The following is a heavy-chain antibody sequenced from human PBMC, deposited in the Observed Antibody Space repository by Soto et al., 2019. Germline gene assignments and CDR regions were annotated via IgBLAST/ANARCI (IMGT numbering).Heavy chain of an antibody. V-gene: IGHV4-30-4*01. D-gene: IGHD3-10*01. J-gene: IGHJ4*02. CDR2: IYYSGST. CDR1: GGSISSGDYY. CDR3: ASRKSSPYFDY. Sequence: SETLSLTCTVSGGSISSGDYYWSWIRQPPGKGLEWIGNIYYSGSTYYNPSLRSRVTISVDTSKNQFSLKLSSVTAADTAVYYCASRKSSPYFDYWGQGTLVTVSS.